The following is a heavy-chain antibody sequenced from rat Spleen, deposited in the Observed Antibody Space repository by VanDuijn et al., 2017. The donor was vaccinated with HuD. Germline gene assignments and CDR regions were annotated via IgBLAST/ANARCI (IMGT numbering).Heavy chain of an antibody. D-gene: IGHD1-12*02. CDR2: IWSGGST. J-gene: IGHJ4*01. CDR3: ARDVANYYGGTYGVMAA. Sequence: VQLKESGPGLVQPSQTLSLTCTVSGFSLTDYSVHWVRQPPGKGLEWMGAIWSGGSTDYNSALKSRLSISRDTSKSQVFLKMNSLQTEDTATYYCARDVANYYGGTYGVMAAWGQGASVTVSS. CDR1: GFSLTDYS. V-gene: IGHV2S63*01.